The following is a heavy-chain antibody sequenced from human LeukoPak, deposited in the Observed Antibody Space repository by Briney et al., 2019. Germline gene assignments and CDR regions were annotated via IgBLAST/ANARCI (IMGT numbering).Heavy chain of an antibody. CDR3: ASWDYDILTGYPGGFDY. V-gene: IGHV4-59*01. D-gene: IGHD3-9*01. Sequence: ASETLSLTCTVSGGSISSYYWSWIRQPPGKGLEWIGYIYYSGSTNYNPSLKSRVTISVDTSKKQFSLKLSSVTAADTAVYYCASWDYDILTGYPGGFDYWGQGTLVTVSS. CDR1: GGSISSYY. J-gene: IGHJ4*02. CDR2: IYYSGST.